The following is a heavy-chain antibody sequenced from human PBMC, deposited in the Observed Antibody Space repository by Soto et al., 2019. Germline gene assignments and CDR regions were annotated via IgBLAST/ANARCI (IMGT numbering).Heavy chain of an antibody. J-gene: IGHJ6*02. Sequence: GGSLRLSCAASGFTFSSYGMHWVRQAPGKGLERVAVIWYDGSNKYYADSVKGRFTISRDNSKNTLYLQMNSLRAEDTAVYYCARVKYQLLNSHYGMDVWGQGTTVTVSS. CDR2: IWYDGSNK. D-gene: IGHD2-2*01. CDR1: GFTFSSYG. CDR3: ARVKYQLLNSHYGMDV. V-gene: IGHV3-33*01.